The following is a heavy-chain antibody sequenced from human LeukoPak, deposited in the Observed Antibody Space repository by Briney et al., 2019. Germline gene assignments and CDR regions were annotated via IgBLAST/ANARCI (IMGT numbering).Heavy chain of an antibody. D-gene: IGHD3-10*01. CDR2: IYYSGST. Sequence: SETLSLTCTVSGGSISSSNYYWGWIRQPPGNGLEWIGSIYYSGSTYYNPSLKSRVTISVDTSKNQFSLKLSSVTAADTALYYCARLTSGHFDYWGQGTLVTVSS. V-gene: IGHV4-39*01. CDR3: ARLTSGHFDY. J-gene: IGHJ4*02. CDR1: GGSISSSNYY.